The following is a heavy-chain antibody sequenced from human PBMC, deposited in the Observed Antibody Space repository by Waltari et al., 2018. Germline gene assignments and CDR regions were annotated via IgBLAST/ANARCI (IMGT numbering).Heavy chain of an antibody. CDR3: ARHNYYDSSGYRRRNAFDI. J-gene: IGHJ3*02. Sequence: QVQLQESGPGLVKPSETLSLTCAVSGYSISSGYYWGWIRQPPGKGLEWIGSIYHSGRTDYNPSLKRRVTISVDTSKNQFSLKLSSVTAADTAVYYCARHNYYDSSGYRRRNAFDIWGQGTMVTVSS. CDR2: IYHSGRT. V-gene: IGHV4-38-2*01. CDR1: GYSISSGYY. D-gene: IGHD3-22*01.